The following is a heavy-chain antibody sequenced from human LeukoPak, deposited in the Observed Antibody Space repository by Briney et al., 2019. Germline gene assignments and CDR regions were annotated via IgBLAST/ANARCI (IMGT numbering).Heavy chain of an antibody. D-gene: IGHD3-22*01. CDR3: AKDPTRYDSSGYWGYFDY. CDR2: ISSTSSYI. J-gene: IGHJ4*02. Sequence: GGSLRLSCAASGFTFSSYSMNWVRQAPGKGLEWVSSISSTSSYIYYADSVKGRFTISRDNAKNSLYLQMGNLRAEDTAVYYCAKDPTRYDSSGYWGYFDYWGQGTLVTVSS. CDR1: GFTFSSYS. V-gene: IGHV3-21*01.